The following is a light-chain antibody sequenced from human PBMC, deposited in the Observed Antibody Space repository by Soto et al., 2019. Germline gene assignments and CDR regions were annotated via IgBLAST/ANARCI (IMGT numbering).Light chain of an antibody. Sequence: ESVLTQSPGTLSLSPGERATLSCRASQSVSSSYLAWYQQKPGQAPRLLIYGVSSRATGIPDRFSGSGSGTDFTLTISRLEPEDFAVYYCQQYGSSPPITFGQGTRLEIK. V-gene: IGKV3-20*01. J-gene: IGKJ5*01. CDR3: QQYGSSPPIT. CDR2: GVS. CDR1: QSVSSSY.